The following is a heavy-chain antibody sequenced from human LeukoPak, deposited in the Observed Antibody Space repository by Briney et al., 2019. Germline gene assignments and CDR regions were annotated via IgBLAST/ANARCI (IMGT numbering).Heavy chain of an antibody. V-gene: IGHV4-39*07. D-gene: IGHD6-13*01. CDR2: INHSGST. CDR3: ARRRRGWQQLILWYFDY. Sequence: SGTLSLTCTVSGGSISSSSYYWSWIRQPPGKGLEWIGEINHSGSTNYNPSLKSRVTISVDTSKNQFSLKLSSVTAADTAVYYCARRRRGWQQLILWYFDYWGQGTLVTVSS. CDR1: GGSISSSSYY. J-gene: IGHJ4*02.